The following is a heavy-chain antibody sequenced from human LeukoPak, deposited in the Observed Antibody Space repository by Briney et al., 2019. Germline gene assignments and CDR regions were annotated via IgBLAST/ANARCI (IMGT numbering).Heavy chain of an antibody. J-gene: IGHJ4*02. D-gene: IGHD1-1*01. Sequence: GGSLTLSCAASGFTFSDYAMSWVRQAPGKGLEWVSTASYYVGKQYHADSVRGRFTVSRDNSRNTVSLQMSSLRVEDAGIYYCAKAGIGADGAGFLCEYWGQGTLVTVSS. CDR3: AKAGIGADGAGFLCEY. V-gene: IGHV3-23*01. CDR1: GFTFSDYA. CDR2: ASYYVGKQ.